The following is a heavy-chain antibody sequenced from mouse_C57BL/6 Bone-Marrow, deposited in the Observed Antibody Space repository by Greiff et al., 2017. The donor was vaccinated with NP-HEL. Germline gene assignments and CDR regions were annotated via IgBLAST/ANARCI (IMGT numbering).Heavy chain of an antibody. V-gene: IGHV1-66*01. CDR3: ARKGTCYGSSDAMDY. CDR1: GYSFTSYY. D-gene: IGHD1-1*01. J-gene: IGHJ4*01. Sequence: QVQLQQSGPELVKPGASVKISCKASGYSFTSYYIHWVKQRPGQGLEWIGWIYPGSGNTKYNEKFKGKATLTADTSSSTAYMQLSSLTSEDSAVYYCARKGTCYGSSDAMDYWGQGTSVTVSS. CDR2: IYPGSGNT.